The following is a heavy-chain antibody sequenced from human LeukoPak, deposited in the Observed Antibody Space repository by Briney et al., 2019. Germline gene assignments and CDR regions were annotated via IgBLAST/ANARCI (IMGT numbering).Heavy chain of an antibody. D-gene: IGHD3-22*01. CDR3: ARGTYYDSSAYSGVRLFDY. CDR1: GYTFTGYY. V-gene: IGHV1-2*02. CDR2: INPSSGRT. J-gene: IGHJ4*02. Sequence: ASVKVSCKASGYTFTGYYMHWVRQAPGQGLEWVGWINPSSGRTNYAQKFQGRVTMSGDTSISTAYMELTRLTSDDTAVYYCARGTYYDSSAYSGVRLFDYWGQRTLVPVSS.